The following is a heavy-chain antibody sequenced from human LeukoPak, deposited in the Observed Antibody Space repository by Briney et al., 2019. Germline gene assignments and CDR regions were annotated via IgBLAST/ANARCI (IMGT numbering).Heavy chain of an antibody. CDR3: ARKDFSSGSFSY. Sequence: KSGGSLRLSCAVSGFLFTRFYMSWIRQAPGRGLEWISYIGLSGSPLDYADSVRGRFTISRDNAKNSLYLEMNSLRPEDTAVYYCARKDFSSGSFSYWGQGTLVTVSS. V-gene: IGHV3-11*04. D-gene: IGHD3-22*01. J-gene: IGHJ4*02. CDR1: GFLFTRFY. CDR2: IGLSGSPL.